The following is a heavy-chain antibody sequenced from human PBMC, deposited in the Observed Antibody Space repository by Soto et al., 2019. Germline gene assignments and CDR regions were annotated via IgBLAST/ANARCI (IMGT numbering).Heavy chain of an antibody. CDR3: AKETTVTRRSYYYYYMDV. CDR1: GFTFSSYA. D-gene: IGHD4-17*01. Sequence: EVQLLESGGGLVQPGGSLRLSCAASGFTFSSYAMSWVRQAPGKGLEWVSAISGSGGSTYYADSVKGRFTISRDNSKNTMYLQMNSLRAEDTAVYYCAKETTVTRRSYYYYYMDVWGKGTTVTVSS. J-gene: IGHJ6*03. CDR2: ISGSGGST. V-gene: IGHV3-23*01.